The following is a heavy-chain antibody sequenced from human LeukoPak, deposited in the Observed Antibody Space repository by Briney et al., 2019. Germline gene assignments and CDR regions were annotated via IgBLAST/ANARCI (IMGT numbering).Heavy chain of an antibody. V-gene: IGHV1-18*01. D-gene: IGHD6-13*01. J-gene: IGHJ6*03. CDR2: ISAYNGNT. CDR1: GYTFTSYG. Sequence: GASVKVSCKASGYTFTSYGISWVRQAPGQGLEWMGWISAYNGNTNYAQKLQGRVTMTTDTSTSTAYMELRSLRSDDTAVYYCARAPSSSWYNYYYYYMDVWGKGTTVTVSS. CDR3: ARAPSSSWYNYYYYYMDV.